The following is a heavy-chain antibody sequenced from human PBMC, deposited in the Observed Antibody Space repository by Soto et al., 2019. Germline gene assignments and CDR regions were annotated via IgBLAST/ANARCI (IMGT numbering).Heavy chain of an antibody. J-gene: IGHJ5*02. V-gene: IGHV4-39*01. Sequence: SETLSLTCTVSGGSISSSSYYWGWIRQPPGKGLEWIGSIYYSGSTYYNPSLKSRVTISVDTSKNQFSLKLSSVTAADTAVYYCARQRCSSTSCLNWFDPWGQGTLVTVSS. CDR3: ARQRCSSTSCLNWFDP. CDR2: IYYSGST. CDR1: GGSISSSSYY. D-gene: IGHD2-2*01.